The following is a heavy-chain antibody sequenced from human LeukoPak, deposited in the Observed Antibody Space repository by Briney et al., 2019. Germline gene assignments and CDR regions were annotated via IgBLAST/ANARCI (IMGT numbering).Heavy chain of an antibody. CDR1: VFTLSGYW. CDR3: ARGGTMVTPKNFDY. CDR2: IKQDGSEK. D-gene: IGHD4/OR15-4a*01. J-gene: IGHJ4*02. Sequence: GGSLSLSCAASVFTLSGYWMTWVRQAPGGGREWVANIKQDGSEKTYVDSVKGRFIISRDNAKNSIYLQMNSLRVEDTAMYYCARGGTMVTPKNFDYWGQGTLVTVSS. V-gene: IGHV3-7*01.